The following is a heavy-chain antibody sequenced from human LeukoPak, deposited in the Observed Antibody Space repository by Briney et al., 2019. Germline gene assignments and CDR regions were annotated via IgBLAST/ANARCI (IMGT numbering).Heavy chain of an antibody. Sequence: PGGSLRLSCAVSGFTFSSYAMSWVRQAPGKGPEWVSVISGSGGKTFYADSVKGRFTISRDNSKNTLYLQMNSLRDDDTAVYYCAKDWKEVAYCSGGSCYSDYWGQGTLVSVSS. CDR1: GFTFSSYA. J-gene: IGHJ4*02. CDR2: ISGSGGKT. CDR3: AKDWKEVAYCSGGSCYSDY. V-gene: IGHV3-23*01. D-gene: IGHD2-15*01.